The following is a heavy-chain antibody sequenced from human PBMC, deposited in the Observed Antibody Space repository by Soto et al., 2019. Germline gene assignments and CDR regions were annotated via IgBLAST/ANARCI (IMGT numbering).Heavy chain of an antibody. J-gene: IGHJ2*01. CDR1: GFTFSNYG. CDR2: IWYDDSNK. CDR3: ARDGANRGSHWYFDL. Sequence: QVQLVESGGGVVQPGRSLRLSCTASGFTFSNYGMHWVRQAPGKGLEWVTVIWYDDSNKYYTDSVRGRFTISRDNSMNTLFLQMDSLRAEDTAVYYCARDGANRGSHWYFDLWGRGTLVTVST. D-gene: IGHD7-27*01. V-gene: IGHV3-33*01.